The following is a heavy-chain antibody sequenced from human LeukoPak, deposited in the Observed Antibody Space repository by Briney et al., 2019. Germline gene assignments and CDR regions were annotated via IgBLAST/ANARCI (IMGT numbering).Heavy chain of an antibody. CDR1: GYTFTGYY. CDR2: INLNSGAT. V-gene: IGHV1-2*02. Sequence: ASVKVSCKPSGYTFTGYYMHWMRQAPGQGLEWMGWINLNSGATNYAQKYQGRVTMTRDTSISTAYMELSRLRSDDTAIYYCASWAGGNEPVASFDYWGQGTLVTVSS. CDR3: ASWAGGNEPVASFDY. D-gene: IGHD1-14*01. J-gene: IGHJ4*02.